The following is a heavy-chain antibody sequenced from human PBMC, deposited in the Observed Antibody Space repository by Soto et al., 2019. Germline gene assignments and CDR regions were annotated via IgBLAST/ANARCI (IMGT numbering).Heavy chain of an antibody. V-gene: IGHV6-1*01. CDR2: TYYRSTWSN. J-gene: IGHJ6*02. CDR3: AGVSSFRGMDV. D-gene: IGHD3-16*01. CDR1: VDRVLSSSAA. Sequence: SQTLSLTPANSVDRVLSSSAAWKWLRHSPSRGLEWLGRTYYRSTWSNDYAGSVKSRISINPDTFENQFSLQLYSVTTEDTAVYYCAGVSSFRGMDVWGQGTPVTVSS.